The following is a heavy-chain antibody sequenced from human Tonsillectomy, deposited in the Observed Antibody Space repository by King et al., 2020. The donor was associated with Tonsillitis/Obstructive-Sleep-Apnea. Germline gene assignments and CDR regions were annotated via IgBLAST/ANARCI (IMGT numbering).Heavy chain of an antibody. CDR1: GFTFDDYA. Sequence: VQLVESGGGVVQPEGSLRLSCAASGFTFDDYAIHWVRQAPGKGLEWVSLISGDGGSTYYADSVKGRFTISRDNSKNSLYLQMNSLRTEDTALYYCAKNYYDILTGSGYYYYMDVWGKGTTVTVSS. V-gene: IGHV3-43*02. CDR3: AKNYYDILTGSGYYYYMDV. CDR2: ISGDGGST. D-gene: IGHD3-9*01. J-gene: IGHJ6*03.